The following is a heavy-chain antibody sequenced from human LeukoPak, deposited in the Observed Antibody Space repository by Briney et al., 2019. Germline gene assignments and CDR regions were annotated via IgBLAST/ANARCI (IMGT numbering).Heavy chain of an antibody. CDR1: GGSISSGGYY. V-gene: IGHV4-31*03. CDR3: ARGKGLHLFDY. D-gene: IGHD4-11*01. CDR2: IYYSGST. J-gene: IGHJ4*02. Sequence: PSETLSLTCTVSGGSISSGGYYWSWIRQHPGKGLEWIGYIYYSGSTYYNPSLKSRVTISVDTSKNQLSLKLSSVTAADTAVCYCARGKGLHLFDYWGQGTLVTVSS.